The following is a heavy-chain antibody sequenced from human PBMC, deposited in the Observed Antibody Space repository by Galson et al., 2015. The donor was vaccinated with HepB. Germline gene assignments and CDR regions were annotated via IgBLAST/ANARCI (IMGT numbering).Heavy chain of an antibody. Sequence: SLRLSCAASGFTFNNAWMNWVRQAPGKGLEWVGRIKSKKAGGTTDYAAPVKGRFTISRDDSKRTLYLQMDSLKIEDTAMYYCTGRVTADYWGRGTLVTVSS. CDR3: TGRVTADY. CDR1: GFTFNNAW. D-gene: IGHD2-21*02. V-gene: IGHV3-15*01. J-gene: IGHJ4*02. CDR2: IKSKKAGGTT.